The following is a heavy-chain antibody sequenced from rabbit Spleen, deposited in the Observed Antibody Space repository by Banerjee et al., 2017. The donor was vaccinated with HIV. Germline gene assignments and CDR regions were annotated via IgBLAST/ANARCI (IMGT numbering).Heavy chain of an antibody. D-gene: IGHD6-1*01. CDR1: GFDFSRTG. J-gene: IGHJ3*01. Sequence: QEQLVESGGGLVQPGGSLTLTCTPSGFDFSRTGVSWVRQAPGKGLEWIGYIDPVFGITYYANWVNGRFSISRENAQNTVFLQMTSLTAADTATYFCARGWNYGSRLNIWGQGTLVTVS. CDR3: ARGWNYGSRLNI. V-gene: IGHV1S47*01. CDR2: IDPVFGIT.